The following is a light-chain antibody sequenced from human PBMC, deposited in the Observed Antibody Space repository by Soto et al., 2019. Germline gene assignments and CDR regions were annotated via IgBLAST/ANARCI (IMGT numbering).Light chain of an antibody. V-gene: IGLV2-14*03. J-gene: IGLJ1*01. CDR2: DVS. CDR3: SSYASSSTLDV. CDR1: SSDVGDYNY. Sequence: QSVLTQPAPVSGSPGQSITISCTGTSSDVGDYNYVSWFQQHPGKAPKLMIYDVSNRPSGVSNRFSGSKSGNTASLTISGLQAEDEADYYCSSYASSSTLDVFGTGTKVTVL.